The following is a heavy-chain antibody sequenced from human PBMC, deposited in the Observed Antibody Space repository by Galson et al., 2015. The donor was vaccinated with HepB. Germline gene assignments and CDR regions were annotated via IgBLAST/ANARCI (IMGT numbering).Heavy chain of an antibody. J-gene: IGHJ3*01. CDR1: GFTFGDYA. Sequence: SLRLSCAASGFTFGDYAMSWVRQAPGKGLEWVGFIRSKAYGGTTEYAASVKGRFTISRDDSKSIAYLQMNSLKTEDTAVYYCTRDLESDYDRSGYFWGQGTMVTVSS. CDR3: TRDLESDYDRSGYF. V-gene: IGHV3-49*04. CDR2: IRSKAYGGTT. D-gene: IGHD3-22*01.